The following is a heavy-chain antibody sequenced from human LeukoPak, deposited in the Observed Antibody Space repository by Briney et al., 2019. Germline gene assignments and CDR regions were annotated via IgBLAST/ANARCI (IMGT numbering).Heavy chain of an antibody. CDR1: GVSISSYY. CDR2: IYYSGST. CDR3: ARVPSP. V-gene: IGHV4-59*01. Sequence: SETLSPTCTVSGVSISSYYWSWIRQPPGKGLEWIGYIYYSGSTNYNPSLKSRVTISVDTSKNQFSLKLSSVTAADTAVYYCARVPSPWGQGTLVTVSS. J-gene: IGHJ5*02.